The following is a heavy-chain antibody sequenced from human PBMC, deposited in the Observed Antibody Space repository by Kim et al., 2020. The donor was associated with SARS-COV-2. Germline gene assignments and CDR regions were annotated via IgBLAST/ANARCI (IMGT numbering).Heavy chain of an antibody. CDR1: CGSFSGYY. CDR2: INHSGST. D-gene: IGHD6-19*01. J-gene: IGHJ3*02. CDR3: AREIAVAGTDAFDI. Sequence: SETLSLTCAVYCGSFSGYYWSWIRQPPGKGLEWIGEINHSGSTNYNPSLKSRVTISVDTSKNQFSLKLSSVTAADTAVYYCAREIAVAGTDAFDIWGQGTMVTVSS. V-gene: IGHV4-34*01.